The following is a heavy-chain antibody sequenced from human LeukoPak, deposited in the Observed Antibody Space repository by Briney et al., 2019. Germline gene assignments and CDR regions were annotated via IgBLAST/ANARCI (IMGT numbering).Heavy chain of an antibody. D-gene: IGHD5-24*01. V-gene: IGHV1-46*01. Sequence: GASVKVSCTASGYTFTIYYMHWVRQAPGQGLEWMGIINPSGGSTSYAQKFQGRVTMTRDTSTSTVYMELSSLRSEDTAVYYCARDFSPINPPYVEMQVENDYWGQGTLVTVSS. CDR3: ARDFSPINPPYVEMQVENDY. CDR1: GYTFTIYY. J-gene: IGHJ4*02. CDR2: INPSGGST.